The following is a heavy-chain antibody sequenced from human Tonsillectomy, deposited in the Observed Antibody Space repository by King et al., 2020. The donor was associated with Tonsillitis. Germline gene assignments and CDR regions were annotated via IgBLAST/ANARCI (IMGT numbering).Heavy chain of an antibody. J-gene: IGHJ4*02. CDR1: GFTFSSYA. D-gene: IGHD3-22*01. Sequence: VQLVESGGGIVQPGRSLRLSCAASGFTFSSYAMHWVRQAPGKGLEWVAVISYDGSNKYYTDSVKGRFTISRDSSKNTLYLQMDSLRTEDTAVYYCARGNYYDVSPEAYWGQGTQVTVSS. CDR3: ARGNYYDVSPEAY. CDR2: ISYDGSNK. V-gene: IGHV3-30*10.